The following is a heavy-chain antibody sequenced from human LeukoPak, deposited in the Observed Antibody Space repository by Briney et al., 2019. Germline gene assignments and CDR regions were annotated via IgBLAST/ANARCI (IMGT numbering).Heavy chain of an antibody. CDR3: AVHLPGDYLDP. CDR1: GYTFTIYD. D-gene: IGHD4-17*01. J-gene: IGHJ5*02. CDR2: MNPDSGNT. V-gene: IGHV1-8*01. Sequence: GASVKVSCKASGYTFTIYDINWVRQAAGQGLEWMGWMNPDSGNTDFAQKFQGRVTITRNTSISTAYMELSSLTSEDTAVYYCAVHLPGDYLDPWGQGTLVTVSS.